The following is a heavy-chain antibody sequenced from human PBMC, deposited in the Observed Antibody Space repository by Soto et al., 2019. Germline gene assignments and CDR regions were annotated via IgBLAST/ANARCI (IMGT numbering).Heavy chain of an antibody. Sequence: SETLSLTCTVSGGSISSGGYSWNWIRQPPGKGLEWIGYIYYSGSTNYNPSLKSRVTISVDTSKNQFSLRLSSVTAADTAVYYCARLPPIARGTSFPDYWGQGTLVTVSS. CDR2: IYYSGST. CDR1: GGSISSGGYS. J-gene: IGHJ4*02. D-gene: IGHD1-26*01. CDR3: ARLPPIARGTSFPDY. V-gene: IGHV4-61*08.